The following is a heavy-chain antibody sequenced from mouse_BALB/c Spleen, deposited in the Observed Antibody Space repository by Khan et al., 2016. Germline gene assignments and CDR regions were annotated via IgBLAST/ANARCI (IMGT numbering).Heavy chain of an antibody. J-gene: IGHJ4*01. Sequence: EVELVESGGGLVQPGGSLRLSCATSGFTFTAYYMSWVRQPPGKALEWLGFIRNKANGYTTEYSASVKGRFTISRDNSHSILYLQMNTLRSEDSAAYDCAKYYGNYGSAMDYWGQGTSVTVAS. CDR1: GFTFTAYY. D-gene: IGHD2-1*01. CDR2: IRNKANGYTT. V-gene: IGHV7-3*02. CDR3: AKYYGNYGSAMDY.